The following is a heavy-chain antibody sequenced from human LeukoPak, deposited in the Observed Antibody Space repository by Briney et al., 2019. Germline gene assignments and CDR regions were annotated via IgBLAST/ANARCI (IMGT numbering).Heavy chain of an antibody. CDR1: GFTFSNFA. CDR3: ANLVSQGY. D-gene: IGHD2-8*01. Sequence: GGSLRLSCAASGFTFSNFAMSWVRQTPGKGLEWVSTIRDSGDSTYYADSVKGRFTISRDNSKNTLYLQMNSLRAGDTAVYYCANLVSQGYWGQGTLVTVSS. J-gene: IGHJ4*02. V-gene: IGHV3-23*01. CDR2: IRDSGDST.